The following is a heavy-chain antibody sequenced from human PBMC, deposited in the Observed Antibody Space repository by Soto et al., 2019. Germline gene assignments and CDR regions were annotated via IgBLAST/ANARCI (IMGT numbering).Heavy chain of an antibody. CDR2: LYDVDGS. CDR3: ASWHEREHAYDV. V-gene: IGHV3-53*01. Sequence: GGSLRLSCAAFGLTVSGKKYVAWVRQAPGKGLEWVSALYDVDGSFYADSVKGRFTTSSDSSKTTVCLQMNGLRPDDTAVYYCASWHEREHAYDVWGQGTTVTV. D-gene: IGHD1-1*01. J-gene: IGHJ3*01. CDR1: GLTVSGKKY.